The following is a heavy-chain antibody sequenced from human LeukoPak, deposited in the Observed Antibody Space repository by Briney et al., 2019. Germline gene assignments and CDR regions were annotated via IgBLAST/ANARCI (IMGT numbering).Heavy chain of an antibody. D-gene: IGHD3-10*01. Sequence: SETLSLTCTVSGYSISSGYYWGWIRQPPGKGLEWIGSIYHSGRTFYNPSLKSRVTISVDTSKNQFSLKLSSVTAADTAVYYCARRDYYYRRNWLDAWGQGTLVTVSS. V-gene: IGHV4-38-2*02. CDR2: IYHSGRT. J-gene: IGHJ5*02. CDR1: GYSISSGYY. CDR3: ARRDYYYRRNWLDA.